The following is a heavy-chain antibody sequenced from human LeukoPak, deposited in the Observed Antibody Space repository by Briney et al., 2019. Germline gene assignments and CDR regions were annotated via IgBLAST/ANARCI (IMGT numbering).Heavy chain of an antibody. CDR1: GFTFKLYW. D-gene: IGHD2-15*01. Sequence: GGSLRLSCAVSGFTFKLYWMHWVRQAPGKGPVWVSRINDDGSDTTYADSVRGRFTISRDGAKNTVYLQMNNLRAEDTAVNYCVRGGPSTWSWGQGTLVTVSS. J-gene: IGHJ5*02. CDR3: VRGGPSTWS. CDR2: INDDGSDT. V-gene: IGHV3-74*01.